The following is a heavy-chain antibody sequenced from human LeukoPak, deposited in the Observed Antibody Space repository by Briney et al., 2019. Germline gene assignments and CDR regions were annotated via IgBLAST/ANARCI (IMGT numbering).Heavy chain of an antibody. D-gene: IGHD6-13*01. J-gene: IGHJ4*02. CDR1: GYTFTICG. CDR3: ARDGSSWPETHDPFDY. V-gene: IGHV1-18*01. CDR2: ISAYNGNT. Sequence: ASVTVSFKASGYTFTICGISWVRQAPGQGLEWMGWISAYNGNTNYAQKLQGRVTMTTDTSTSTAYMELRSLRSDDTAVYYCARDGSSWPETHDPFDYWGQGTLVTVSS.